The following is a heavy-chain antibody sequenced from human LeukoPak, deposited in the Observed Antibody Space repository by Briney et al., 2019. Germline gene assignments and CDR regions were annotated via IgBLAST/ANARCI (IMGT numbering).Heavy chain of an antibody. Sequence: SVKGSCKASGGTFSKYAISWVRQAPGQGLEWVGAIIPIFRTAKYAQKFQGRVTITADESTSTAYMDLSSLRSEDTAVYYCAKGPRYNWNHYYMDVWGKGTPVTVSS. CDR3: AKGPRYNWNHYYMDV. CDR1: GGTFSKYA. V-gene: IGHV1-69*01. D-gene: IGHD1-20*01. CDR2: IIPIFRTA. J-gene: IGHJ6*03.